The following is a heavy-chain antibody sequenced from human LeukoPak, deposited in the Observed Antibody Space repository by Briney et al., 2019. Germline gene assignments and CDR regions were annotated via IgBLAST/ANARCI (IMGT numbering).Heavy chain of an antibody. Sequence: PSETLSLTCAVSGGSFIGYHWNWIRQLPGKGLEWIGEINHRGDTNYNPSLKSRVTISVETSKNQFSLKLTSMTAADTAVYYCARDPTTVTSLPYYFDDWGQGTLVTVSS. J-gene: IGHJ4*02. D-gene: IGHD4-17*01. V-gene: IGHV4-34*01. CDR3: ARDPTTVTSLPYYFDD. CDR2: INHRGDT. CDR1: GGSFIGYH.